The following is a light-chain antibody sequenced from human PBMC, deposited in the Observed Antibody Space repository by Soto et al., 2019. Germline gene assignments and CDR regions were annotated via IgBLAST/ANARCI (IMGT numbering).Light chain of an antibody. CDR1: QSISNS. CDR2: AAS. Sequence: DIQMTQSPASLSASVGDRVTITCRASQSISNSLNWYQQRPEKAPKLLIYAASSLQSGVPSRFSGSGSGTDFTLTISSLQPEEFATYFCQQSYSTPYTFGQGTKLEIK. V-gene: IGKV1-39*01. J-gene: IGKJ2*01. CDR3: QQSYSTPYT.